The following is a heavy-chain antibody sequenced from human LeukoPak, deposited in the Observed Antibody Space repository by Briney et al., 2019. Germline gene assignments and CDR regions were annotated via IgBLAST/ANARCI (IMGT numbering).Heavy chain of an antibody. CDR2: ISGSGGST. Sequence: PGGSLRLPCAASGFTLSSYAMSWVRQAPGKGLEWVSAISGSGGSTYYADSVKGRFTISRDNSKNTLYLQMNSLRPEDTAVYYCAKAETKSYGSGSYLFYYWGQGTLVTVSS. V-gene: IGHV3-23*01. CDR1: GFTLSSYA. J-gene: IGHJ4*02. D-gene: IGHD3-10*01. CDR3: AKAETKSYGSGSYLFYY.